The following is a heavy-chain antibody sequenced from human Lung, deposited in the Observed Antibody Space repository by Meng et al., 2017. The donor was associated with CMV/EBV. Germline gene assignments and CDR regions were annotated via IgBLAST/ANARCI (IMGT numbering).Heavy chain of an antibody. CDR1: GGSISSYY. J-gene: IGHJ6*02. D-gene: IGHD5-18*01. Sequence: SETLSLXCTVSGGSISSYYWSWIRQPPGKGLEWIGYIYYSGSTNYNPSLKSRVTISVDPSKNQFTLKLSSVTAADTAVYYCASSGYSYGYGYYGMDVWGQGXTVTVSS. CDR3: ASSGYSYGYGYYGMDV. V-gene: IGHV4-59*01. CDR2: IYYSGST.